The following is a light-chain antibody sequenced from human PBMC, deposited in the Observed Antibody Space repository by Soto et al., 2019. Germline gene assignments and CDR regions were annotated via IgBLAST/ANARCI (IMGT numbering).Light chain of an antibody. CDR3: QHSYSSPT. CDR2: TTS. J-gene: IGKJ4*02. Sequence: DIRVTQSPSSLSASVGDRVTITCRASQNIFTYLNWYQQRPGKAPNLLIYTTSNLQSGVPSRFSGSGSGTDFTLTISSLQPEDFATYYCQHSYSSPTFGRGTKVEIK. CDR1: QNIFTY. V-gene: IGKV1-39*01.